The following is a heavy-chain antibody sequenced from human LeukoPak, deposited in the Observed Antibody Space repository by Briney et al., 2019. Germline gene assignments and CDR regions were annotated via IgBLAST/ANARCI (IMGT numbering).Heavy chain of an antibody. Sequence: GGSLRLSCAASGLIFSSYWMSWVRQAPGKGLEWVANINQDGSEKYYVDSVKGRFTISRDNAKNSLYLQMNSLRAEDTALYYCARDHAFSYYYYYMDVWGKGTTVTVSS. V-gene: IGHV3-7*03. CDR2: INQDGSEK. CDR1: GLIFSSYW. J-gene: IGHJ6*03. CDR3: ARDHAFSYYYYYMDV. D-gene: IGHD3-3*01.